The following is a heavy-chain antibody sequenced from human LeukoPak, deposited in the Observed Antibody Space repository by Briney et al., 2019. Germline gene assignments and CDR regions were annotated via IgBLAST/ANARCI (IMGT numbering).Heavy chain of an antibody. V-gene: IGHV1-69*01. J-gene: IGHJ4*02. Sequence: SVKVSCKASGGTFSSYAINWVRQAPGQGLEWMGGIIPIFGTSNYAQKFQGRVTITADESTSTAYMELSSLRSDDTAVYYCARDLPYSSSWESIDYWGQGTLVTVSS. CDR1: GGTFSSYA. CDR3: ARDLPYSSSWESIDY. CDR2: IIPIFGTS. D-gene: IGHD6-13*01.